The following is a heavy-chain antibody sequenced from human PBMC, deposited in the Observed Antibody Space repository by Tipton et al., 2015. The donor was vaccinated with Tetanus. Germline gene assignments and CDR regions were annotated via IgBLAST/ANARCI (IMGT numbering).Heavy chain of an antibody. CDR3: ARVLPAFAFDI. J-gene: IGHJ3*02. V-gene: IGHV4-30-2*01. CDR2: IYHSGST. Sequence: TLSLTCAVSGGSISSGGYSWSWIRQPPGKGLEWIGYIYHSGSTYYNPSLKSRVTISVDRSKNQFSLKLSSVIAADTAVYYCARVLPAFAFDIWGQGTMVTVSS. CDR1: GGSISSGGYS.